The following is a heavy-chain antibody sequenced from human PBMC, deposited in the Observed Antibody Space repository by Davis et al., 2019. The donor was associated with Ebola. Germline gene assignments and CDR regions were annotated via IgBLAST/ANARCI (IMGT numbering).Heavy chain of an antibody. Sequence: PSETLSLTCTVSGGSISSYYWSWIRQPAGKGLEWIGRIYTSGSTNYNPSLKSRVTISVDTSKNQFSLKLSSVTAADTAVYYCARVVSGSSWYYYYMDVWGKGTTVTVSS. J-gene: IGHJ6*03. CDR3: ARVVSGSSWYYYYMDV. CDR1: GGSISSYY. D-gene: IGHD6-13*01. V-gene: IGHV4-4*07. CDR2: IYTSGST.